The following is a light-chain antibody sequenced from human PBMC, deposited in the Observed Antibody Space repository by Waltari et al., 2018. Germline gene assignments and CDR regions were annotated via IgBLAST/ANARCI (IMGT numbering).Light chain of an antibody. Sequence: EIVLTQSPGTLSLSPGEGATLSCRASQSVSSNYLAWYQQKPGQAPRILIYDASNRATGVPVRFSGGGSGTDFTLTISSLEPEDFAVYYCQQRAVWPPNFGGGTKVEIK. CDR1: QSVSSNY. CDR3: QQRAVWPPN. V-gene: IGKV3D-20*02. CDR2: DAS. J-gene: IGKJ4*01.